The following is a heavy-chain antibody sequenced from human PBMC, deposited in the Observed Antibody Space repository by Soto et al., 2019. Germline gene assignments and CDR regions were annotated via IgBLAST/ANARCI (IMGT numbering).Heavy chain of an antibody. V-gene: IGHV4-30-2*01. J-gene: IGHJ4*02. CDR3: ARIHWAQSSLDY. CDR1: RGSIDGGAFS. D-gene: IGHD6-19*01. CDR2: VTHSGTA. Sequence: SETLSLTCALSRGSIDGGAFSLSWIRQPPGKGLESIGYVTHSGTAYSIPSLNGRLTLSVDSSQTQFSLKLTSVTAADSAFYYCARIHWAQSSLDYWGRGILVTVSS.